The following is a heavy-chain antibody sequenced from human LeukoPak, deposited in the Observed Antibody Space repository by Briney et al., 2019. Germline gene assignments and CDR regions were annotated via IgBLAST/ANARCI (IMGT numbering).Heavy chain of an antibody. CDR2: ISGSGGST. V-gene: IGHV3-23*01. CDR3: AKAEGYYDSSGYSK. CDR1: GFTFSSYA. J-gene: IGHJ4*02. D-gene: IGHD3-22*01. Sequence: GGSLRLSCAASGFTFSSYAMSWVRQAPGKGLEWVLAISGSGGSTYYADSVKGRFTISRDNSKNTLYLLMNSLRAEDTAVYYCAKAEGYYDSSGYSKWGQGTLVTVSS.